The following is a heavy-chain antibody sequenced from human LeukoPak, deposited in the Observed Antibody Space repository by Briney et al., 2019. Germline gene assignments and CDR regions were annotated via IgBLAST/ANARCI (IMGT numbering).Heavy chain of an antibody. Sequence: GRSLRLSCAASGFTFDNYAMHWVRQAPGKGLEWVSYISSSDTAVDYADSVKGRFTISRDNAKNTLYLQMNSLRAEDTAVYYCARDFEVGAPFDSWGQGTLVTVSS. CDR3: ARDFEVGAPFDS. V-gene: IGHV3-48*03. J-gene: IGHJ4*02. CDR2: ISSSDTAV. CDR1: GFTFDNYA. D-gene: IGHD1-26*01.